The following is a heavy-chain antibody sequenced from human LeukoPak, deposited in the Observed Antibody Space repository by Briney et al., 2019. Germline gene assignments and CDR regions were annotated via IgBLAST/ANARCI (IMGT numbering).Heavy chain of an antibody. D-gene: IGHD6-13*01. J-gene: IGHJ6*02. CDR2: IKQDGSEK. V-gene: IGHV3-7*05. CDR1: GSTFSSYW. CDR3: ARDTYSSSFYYYYGMDV. Sequence: GGSLRLSCAASGSTFSSYWMSWVRQAPGKGLEWVANIKQDGSEKYYVDSVKGRFTISRDNAKNSLYLQMNSLRAEDTAVYYCARDTYSSSFYYYYGMDVWGQGSTVTVSS.